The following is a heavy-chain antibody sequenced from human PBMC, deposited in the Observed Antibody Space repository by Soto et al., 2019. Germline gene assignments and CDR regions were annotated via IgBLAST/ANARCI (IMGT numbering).Heavy chain of an antibody. CDR3: AREQWLPREWYFDY. D-gene: IGHD6-19*01. CDR1: GGPISSSSYY. Sequence: TSETLSLTCTVSGGPISSSSYYWGWIRQPPGKGLEWIGSIYYSGSTYYNPSLKSRVTISVDTSKNQFSLKLSSVTAADTAVYYCAREQWLPREWYFDYWGQGTLVTVSS. CDR2: IYYSGST. J-gene: IGHJ4*02. V-gene: IGHV4-39*01.